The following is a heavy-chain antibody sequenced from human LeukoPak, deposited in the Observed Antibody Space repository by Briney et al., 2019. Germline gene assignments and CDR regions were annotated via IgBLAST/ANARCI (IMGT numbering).Heavy chain of an antibody. CDR3: ARGTGTTTYFDY. J-gene: IGHJ4*02. D-gene: IGHD1-7*01. Sequence: PSETLSLTCTVSGDSISSYYWSWIRQPAGKGLEWIGRIKNSGSTTYNPSLKSRVTMSVDTSKNQFSLKLSSVTAADTAVYYCARGTGTTTYFDYWGQGSLISVSS. CDR2: IKNSGST. CDR1: GDSISSYY. V-gene: IGHV4-4*07.